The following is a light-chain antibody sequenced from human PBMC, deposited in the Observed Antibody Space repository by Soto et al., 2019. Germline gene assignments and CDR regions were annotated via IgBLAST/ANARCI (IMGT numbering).Light chain of an antibody. CDR2: HNN. CDR1: NSNVGSNT. CDR3: XAWDXSLXXVV. J-gene: IGLJ2*01. Sequence: QSVLTQPPSASGTPGQRVTISCSGSNSNVGSNTVYWYQQLPGTAPKLLIYHNNQRPSGVPDRLSGSKSXXXXXXXXXXPXXXDEADXYXXAWDXSLXXVVX. V-gene: IGLV1-44*01.